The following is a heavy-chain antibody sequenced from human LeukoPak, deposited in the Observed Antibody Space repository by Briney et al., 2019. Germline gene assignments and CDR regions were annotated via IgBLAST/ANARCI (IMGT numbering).Heavy chain of an antibody. Sequence: PGGSLRLSCAASGFTFSNYGMHWVRQAPGKGLEWVAFIPYDESNKYYADSLQGRLTISRDNSMNTLYLQMSSLRAEDTARFYLAKGIWGCNCYPHGGYWGQGTLVTVSS. CDR1: GFTFSNYG. D-gene: IGHD2-21*01. V-gene: IGHV3-30*02. CDR3: AKGIWGCNCYPHGGY. J-gene: IGHJ4*02. CDR2: IPYDESNK.